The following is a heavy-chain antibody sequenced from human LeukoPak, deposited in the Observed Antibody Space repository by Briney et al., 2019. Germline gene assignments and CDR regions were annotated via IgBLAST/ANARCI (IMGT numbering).Heavy chain of an antibody. J-gene: IGHJ6*02. CDR1: GFTFSSYA. V-gene: IGHV3-30-3*01. CDR2: ISYDGSNK. Sequence: GGSLRLSCAASGFTFSSYAMHWVRQAPGKGLEWVAVISYDGSNKYYADSVKGRFTISRDNSKNTLYLQMNSLRAEDTAVYYCARDRYSSVDYYGMDVWGQGTTVTVSS. CDR3: ARDRYSSVDYYGMDV. D-gene: IGHD6-19*01.